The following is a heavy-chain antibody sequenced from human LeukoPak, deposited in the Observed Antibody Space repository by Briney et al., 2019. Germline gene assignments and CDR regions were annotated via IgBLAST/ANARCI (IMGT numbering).Heavy chain of an antibody. CDR3: ARDEQVVAATPNYYYGMDV. V-gene: IGHV3-30-3*01. Sequence: PGGSLRLSCAASGFTFSSYAMHWVRQAPGKGLEWVAVISYDGSNKYYADSVKGRFTISRDNAKNSLYLQMNSLRAEDTAVYYCARDEQVVAATPNYYYGMDVWGQGTTVTVSS. CDR2: ISYDGSNK. J-gene: IGHJ6*02. CDR1: GFTFSSYA. D-gene: IGHD2-15*01.